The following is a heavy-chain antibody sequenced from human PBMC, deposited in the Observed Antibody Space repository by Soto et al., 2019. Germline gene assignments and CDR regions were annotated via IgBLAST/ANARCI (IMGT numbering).Heavy chain of an antibody. CDR2: IWYDGSNK. CDR1: GFTFSSYG. Sequence: GGSLRLSCAASGFTFSSYGMHWVRQAPGKGLEWVAVIWYDGSNKYYADSVKGRFTISRDNSKNTLYLQMNSLRAEDTAVYYCARPACSGGSCYSPRYTNYFDYWGQGTLVTVSS. D-gene: IGHD2-15*01. CDR3: ARPACSGGSCYSPRYTNYFDY. J-gene: IGHJ4*02. V-gene: IGHV3-33*01.